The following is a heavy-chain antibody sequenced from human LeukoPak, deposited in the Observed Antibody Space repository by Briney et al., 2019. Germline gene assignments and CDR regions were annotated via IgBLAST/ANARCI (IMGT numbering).Heavy chain of an antibody. J-gene: IGHJ4*02. Sequence: GGSLRLSCAASGFTFSSYAMGWVRQAPGKGLEWVSAISGSGGSTYYADSVKGRFTISRDNSKNTLYLQMNNLRAEDTAVYYCAKVIIAVHGYNLGPIDYWGQGTLVTVSS. CDR1: GFTFSSYA. CDR3: AKVIIAVHGYNLGPIDY. V-gene: IGHV3-23*01. CDR2: ISGSGGST. D-gene: IGHD5-24*01.